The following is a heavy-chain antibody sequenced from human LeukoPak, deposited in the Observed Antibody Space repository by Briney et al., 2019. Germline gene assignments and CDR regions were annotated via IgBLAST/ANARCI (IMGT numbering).Heavy chain of an antibody. CDR2: ISSSGSTI. V-gene: IGHV3-48*03. D-gene: IGHD6-13*01. J-gene: IGHJ4*02. CDR1: GFTFSSYE. Sequence: PGGSLRLSCAASGFTFSSYEMNWVRQAPGKGLEWVLYISSSGSTIYYADSVKGRFTISRDNAKNSLYLQMNSRRAEDTAVYYCARVELYSIAAAAPFDYWGQGTLVTVSS. CDR3: ARVELYSIAAAAPFDY.